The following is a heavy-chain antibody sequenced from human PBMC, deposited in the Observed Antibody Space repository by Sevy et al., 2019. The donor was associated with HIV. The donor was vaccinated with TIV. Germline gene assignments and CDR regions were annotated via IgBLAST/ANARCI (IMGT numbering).Heavy chain of an antibody. Sequence: GGSLILSCAVSGFTFSSYWMSWVRHAPGKGLEWVANIKQDGGAQYYVDSVKGRFAISRDNAKNSLFLQMNSLRVEDTAVYYCARSTNSAALDYWGQGTPVTVSS. D-gene: IGHD2-2*01. CDR2: IKQDGGAQ. CDR1: GFTFSSYW. V-gene: IGHV3-7*01. J-gene: IGHJ4*02. CDR3: ARSTNSAALDY.